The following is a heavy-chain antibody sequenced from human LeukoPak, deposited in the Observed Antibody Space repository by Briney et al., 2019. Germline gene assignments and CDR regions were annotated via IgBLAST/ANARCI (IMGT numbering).Heavy chain of an antibody. CDR2: MNPNSGNT. V-gene: IGHV1-8*03. CDR1: GYTFTSYD. CDR3: ARSPAGRYYMDV. Sequence: ASVKVFCKASGYTFTSYDINWVRQATGQGLEWMGWMNPNSGNTGYAQKFQGRVTITRNTSISTAYMELSSLRSEDTAVYYCARSPAGRYYMDVWGKGTTVTVSS. J-gene: IGHJ6*03.